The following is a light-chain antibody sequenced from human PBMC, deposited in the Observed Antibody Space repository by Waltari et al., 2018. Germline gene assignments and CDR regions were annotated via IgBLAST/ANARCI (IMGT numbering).Light chain of an antibody. V-gene: IGKV3-15*01. J-gene: IGKJ4*01. CDR2: GAS. Sequence: ETVMTQSPATLSVSLGDRVTLSCRASQGVHDNLAWYQQKPGQAPRLLIYGASTRATGIPARFRGTGSGTDFTLTITSLQSEDFALYYCQQYNRWPPLTFGGGTKVEIK. CDR1: QGVHDN. CDR3: QQYNRWPPLT.